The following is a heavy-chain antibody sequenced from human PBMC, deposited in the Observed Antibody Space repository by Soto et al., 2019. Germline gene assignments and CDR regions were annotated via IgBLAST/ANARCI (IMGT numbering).Heavy chain of an antibody. V-gene: IGHV3-7*01. CDR3: ASSSLLLWFGESLLDY. J-gene: IGHJ4*02. Sequence: GGSLRLSCAASGFTFSSYWMSWVRQAPGKGLEWVANINQDGSENYYVDSVKGRFTISRDNAKNSLYLQMNSLRAEDTAVYYCASSSLLLWFGESLLDYWGQGT. CDR2: INQDGSEN. D-gene: IGHD3-10*01. CDR1: GFTFSSYW.